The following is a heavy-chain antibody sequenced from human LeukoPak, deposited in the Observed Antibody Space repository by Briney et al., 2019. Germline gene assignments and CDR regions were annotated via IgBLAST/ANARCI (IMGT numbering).Heavy chain of an antibody. CDR1: GFTFSSYA. CDR3: ARVANFLEWLLYPKYYFDY. J-gene: IGHJ4*02. Sequence: GGSLRLSCAASGFTFSSYAMSWVRQAPGKGLEWVANIKQDGSEKYYVDSVKGRFTISRDNAKNSLYLQMNSLRAEDTAVYYCARVANFLEWLLYPKYYFDYWGQGTLVTVSS. V-gene: IGHV3-7*01. D-gene: IGHD3-3*01. CDR2: IKQDGSEK.